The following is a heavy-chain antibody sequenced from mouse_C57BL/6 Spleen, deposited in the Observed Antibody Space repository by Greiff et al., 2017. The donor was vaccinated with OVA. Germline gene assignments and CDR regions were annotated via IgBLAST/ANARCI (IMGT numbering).Heavy chain of an antibody. Sequence: EVKLMESGGGLVQSGRSLRLSCATSGFTFSDFYMEWVRQAPGKGLEWIAASRNKANDYTTEYSASVKGRFIVSRDTSQSILYLQMNALRAEDTAIYYCARGDPGGFAYWGQGTLVTVSA. CDR2: SRNKANDYTT. J-gene: IGHJ3*01. CDR1: GFTFSDFY. CDR3: ARGDPGGFAY. V-gene: IGHV7-1*01.